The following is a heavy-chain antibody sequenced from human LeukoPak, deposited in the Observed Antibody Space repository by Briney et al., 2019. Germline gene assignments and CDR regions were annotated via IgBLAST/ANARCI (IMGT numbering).Heavy chain of an antibody. V-gene: IGHV3-53*01. D-gene: IGHD3-10*02. CDR2: IYSGGST. CDR3: ARVVRGVAYY. CDR1: GFTVSSNY. J-gene: IGHJ4*02. Sequence: GGSLRLSCAASGFTVSSNYMSWVRQAPGKGLEWVSVIYSGGSTYYADSVKGRFTIPRDNSKNTLYLQMNSLRAEDTAVYYCARVVRGVAYYWGQGTLVTVSS.